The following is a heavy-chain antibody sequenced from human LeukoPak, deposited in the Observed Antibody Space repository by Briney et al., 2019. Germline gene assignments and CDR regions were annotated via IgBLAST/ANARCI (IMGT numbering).Heavy chain of an antibody. CDR3: TTEYYDSRSAIDV. Sequence: GGSLRLSCAASGFSFSNAWMSWVRQGPGTGLEWVGRIKRQADGATTQYAAPGKDRFTIARDNSKKTLYLQMNTLKTEDTAVYYCTTEYYDSRSAIDVWGKGKTVTVSS. CDR2: IKRQADGATT. J-gene: IGHJ6*03. V-gene: IGHV3-15*01. CDR1: GFSFSNAW. D-gene: IGHD3-22*01.